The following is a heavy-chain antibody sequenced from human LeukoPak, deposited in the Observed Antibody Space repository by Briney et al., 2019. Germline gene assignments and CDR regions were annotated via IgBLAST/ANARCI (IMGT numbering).Heavy chain of an antibody. CDR1: GGSISSGDYY. CDR3: ARLLLWFGELLPPYYYGMDV. D-gene: IGHD3-10*01. CDR2: IYYSGST. V-gene: IGHV4-30-4*01. J-gene: IGHJ6*04. Sequence: SQTLSLTCTVSGGSISSGDYYWSWIRQPPGKGLEWIGYIYYSGSTYYNPSLKSRVTISVDTSKNQFSLKLSSVTAADTAVYYCARLLLWFGELLPPYYYGMDVWGKGTTVTVSS.